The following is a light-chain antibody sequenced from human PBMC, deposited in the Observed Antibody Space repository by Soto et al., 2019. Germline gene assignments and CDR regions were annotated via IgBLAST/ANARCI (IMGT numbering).Light chain of an antibody. CDR1: QSVSSN. J-gene: IGKJ1*01. Sequence: EIVMTQSPATLSVSPGERATLSCRASQSVSSNLAWYQQKPGQAPRLLIYGASTRATGIPARFSGSGSGTEFTLTISSLQSEDFAVYYCQQYNNWRWTFG. V-gene: IGKV3-15*01. CDR2: GAS. CDR3: QQYNNWRWT.